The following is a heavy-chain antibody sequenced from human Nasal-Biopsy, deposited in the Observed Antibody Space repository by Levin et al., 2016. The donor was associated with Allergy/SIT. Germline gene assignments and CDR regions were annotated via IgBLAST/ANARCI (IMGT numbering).Heavy chain of an antibody. CDR2: IYDRGNA. V-gene: IGHV4-39*01. J-gene: IGHJ6*02. D-gene: IGHD2-8*02. CDR3: ATMGWWGIKTGVTLPYYYHGMDV. CDR1: GGSISSRSNH. Sequence: SETLSLTCTVSGGSISSRSNHWGWIRQPPGKGLEWIGSIYDRGNAYHNPSLKSRVTISVDTSKNQFSLRLSSVSAADTAVYYCATMGWWGIKTGVTLPYYYHGMDVWGQGTTVTVSS.